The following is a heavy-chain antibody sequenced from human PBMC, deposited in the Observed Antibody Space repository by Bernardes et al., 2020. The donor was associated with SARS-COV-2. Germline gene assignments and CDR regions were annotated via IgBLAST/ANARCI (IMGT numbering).Heavy chain of an antibody. D-gene: IGHD3-10*01. CDR1: GFTFSDYY. Sequence: GGSLSLSCAASGFTFSDYYMSWIRQAPGKGLEWVSYISSSGSTIYYADSVKGRFTISRDNAKNSLYLQMNSLRAEDTAVYYCARDFDGYYYGSGIVFGEHMDVWGQGTTVTVSS. CDR3: ARDFDGYYYGSGIVFGEHMDV. J-gene: IGHJ6*02. V-gene: IGHV3-11*01. CDR2: ISSSGSTI.